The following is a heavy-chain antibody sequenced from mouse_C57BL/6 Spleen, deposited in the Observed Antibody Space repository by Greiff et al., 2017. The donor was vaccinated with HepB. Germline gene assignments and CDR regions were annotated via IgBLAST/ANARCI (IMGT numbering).Heavy chain of an antibody. D-gene: IGHD2-4*01. V-gene: IGHV1-85*01. CDR1: GYTFTSYD. CDR2: IYPRDGST. J-gene: IGHJ4*01. CDR3: ARHWRLRRDYYAMDY. Sequence: QVQLQQSGPELVKPGASVKLSCKASGYTFTSYDINWVKQRPGQGLEWIGWIYPRDGSTKYNEKFKGKATLTVDTSSSTAYMELHSLTSEDSAVYFCARHWRLRRDYYAMDYWGQGTSVTVSS.